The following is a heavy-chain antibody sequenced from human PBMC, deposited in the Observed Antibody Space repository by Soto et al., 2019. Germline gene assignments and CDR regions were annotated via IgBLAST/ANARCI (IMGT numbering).Heavy chain of an antibody. V-gene: IGHV3-23*01. Sequence: EVQLLESGGGLVQPGGSLRLSCAASGFTFSSSAMGWVRQAPGKGLEWVSGTSASGGSTDYADSVKGRFTISRDNSKNTLYIQMNSLGAEDTAVYYCAKGVSQPKVYNFDNWGQGTLVTVSS. D-gene: IGHD2-2*01. CDR2: TSASGGST. J-gene: IGHJ4*02. CDR1: GFTFSSSA. CDR3: AKGVSQPKVYNFDN.